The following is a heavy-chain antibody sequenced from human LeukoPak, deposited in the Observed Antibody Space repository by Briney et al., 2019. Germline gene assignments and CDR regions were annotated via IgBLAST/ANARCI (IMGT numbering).Heavy chain of an antibody. D-gene: IGHD3-22*01. V-gene: IGHV3-7*01. J-gene: IGHJ4*02. CDR3: VSARDYYESSGYLFDS. CDR1: GFTFSKYW. CDR2: IKQDGSEK. Sequence: GGSLRLSCAASGFTFSKYWMSWVRQAPGKGLEWVANIKQDGSEKYYVDSVKGRFTISRDNAKNSLYLQMNSLRAEDTAVYYCVSARDYYESSGYLFDSWGQGTLVTVSS.